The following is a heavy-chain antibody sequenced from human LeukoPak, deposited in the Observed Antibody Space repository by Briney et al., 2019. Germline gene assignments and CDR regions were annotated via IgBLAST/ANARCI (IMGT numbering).Heavy chain of an antibody. J-gene: IGHJ4*02. CDR1: GGSISRYY. CDR3: ARLRGGSYDFWSGAGFDY. V-gene: IGHV4-59*08. Sequence: PSETLSLTRTVSGGSISRYYWSWIRQPPGKGLEWIGYIYYSGSTNYNPSLKSRVTISVDTSKNQFSLKLSSVTAADTAVYYCARLRGGSYDFWSGAGFDYWGQGTLVTVSS. D-gene: IGHD3-3*01. CDR2: IYYSGST.